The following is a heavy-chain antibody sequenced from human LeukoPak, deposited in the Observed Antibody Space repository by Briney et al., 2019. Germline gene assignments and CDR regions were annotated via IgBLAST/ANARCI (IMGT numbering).Heavy chain of an antibody. CDR1: GFTFSSYA. CDR3: ASVVAGPPGHGLDV. V-gene: IGHV3-53*01. CDR2: IYSDGIT. Sequence: PGGSLRLSCAASGFTFSSYAMSWVRQAPGKGLEWVSIIYSDGITYYADSVKGRFTISRDNSKRMLYLQMNGLRAEDTAVYYCASVVAGPPGHGLDVWGQGTTVTVSS. D-gene: IGHD2-15*01. J-gene: IGHJ6*02.